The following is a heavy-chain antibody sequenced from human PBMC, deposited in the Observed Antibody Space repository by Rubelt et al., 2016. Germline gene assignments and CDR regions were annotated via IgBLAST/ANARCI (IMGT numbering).Heavy chain of an antibody. CDR2: IRYDGSNK. D-gene: IGHD6-13*01. J-gene: IGHJ6*02. Sequence: GGSLRLSCAASGFTFSSYGMHWVRQAPGKGLEWVAFIRYDGSNKYYADSVKGRFTISRDNSKNTLYLQMNSLRAEDTAVYYCAKDDGWYSRGVSQAYYYGMDVWGQGTTVTVSS. V-gene: IGHV3-30*02. CDR1: GFTFSSYG. CDR3: AKDDGWYSRGVSQAYYYGMDV.